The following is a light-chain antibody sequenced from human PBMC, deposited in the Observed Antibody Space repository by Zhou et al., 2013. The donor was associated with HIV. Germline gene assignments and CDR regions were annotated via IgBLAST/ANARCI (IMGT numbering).Light chain of an antibody. V-gene: IGKV1-5*03. CDR3: QQYNTNPIT. Sequence: DIQMTQSPSTLSASVGDRVTITCRASQSIGTSLAWYQQKSGKAPKLLIYKASSLESGVPSRFSGSGSGTEFTLTISSLQPDDSATYYCQQYNTNPITFGQGTRLEI. J-gene: IGKJ5*01. CDR1: QSIGTS. CDR2: KAS.